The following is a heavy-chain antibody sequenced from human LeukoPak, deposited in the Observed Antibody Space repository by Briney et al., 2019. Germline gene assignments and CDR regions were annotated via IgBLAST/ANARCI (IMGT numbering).Heavy chain of an antibody. D-gene: IGHD3-22*01. V-gene: IGHV4-34*01. CDR3: ARGMNYDSSGYPGDYFDY. Sequence: PSETLSLTCAVYGGSFSGYYWSWIRQPPGKGLEWIGEINHSGSTNYNPSLKSRVTISVDTSKNQFSLKLSSVTAADTAVHYCARGMNYDSSGYPGDYFDYWGQGTLVTVSS. CDR2: INHSGST. CDR1: GGSFSGYY. J-gene: IGHJ4*02.